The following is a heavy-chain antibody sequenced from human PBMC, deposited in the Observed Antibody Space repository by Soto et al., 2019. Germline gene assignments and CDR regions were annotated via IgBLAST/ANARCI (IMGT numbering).Heavy chain of an antibody. D-gene: IGHD3-22*01. CDR2: INPSGGYT. V-gene: IGHV1-46*01. CDR1: GYTFTSYY. Sequence: ASVKVSCKASGYTFTSYYMHWVRQAPGQGLEWMGVINPSGGYTSYAQKFQGRVTMTRDTSTSTVYMELSSLRSEDTAAYYCAMSSEFSGSYPYYFDYWGQGALVTVSS. J-gene: IGHJ4*02. CDR3: AMSSEFSGSYPYYFDY.